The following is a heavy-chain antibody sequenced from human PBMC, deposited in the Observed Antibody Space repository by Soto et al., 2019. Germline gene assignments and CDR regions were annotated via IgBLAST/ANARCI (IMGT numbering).Heavy chain of an antibody. CDR2: ISSSGSTI. V-gene: IGHV3-48*03. J-gene: IGHJ4*02. CDR3: AREAGYCSSTSCPYCSGGSCYVDY. D-gene: IGHD2-2*01. CDR1: GFTFSSYE. Sequence: GGSLRLSCAASGFTFSSYEMNWVRQAPGKGLEWVSYISSSGSTIYYADSVKGRFTISRDNAKNSLYLQMNSLRAEDTAVYYCAREAGYCSSTSCPYCSGGSCYVDYWGQGTLVTVSS.